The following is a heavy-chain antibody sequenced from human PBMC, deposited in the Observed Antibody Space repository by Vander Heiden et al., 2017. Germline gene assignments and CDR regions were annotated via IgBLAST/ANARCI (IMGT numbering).Heavy chain of an antibody. CDR1: GFTFSGYG. J-gene: IGHJ6*03. V-gene: IGHV3-33*01. CDR2: IWYDGSNK. Sequence: HVQLVESGGGVVQPGRSLRLSFAAAGFTFSGYGRHGVRQGPGKGLEWVAVIWYDGSNKYYADSVKGRFTISRDNSKNTLYLQMNSLRAEDTAVYYCARGGTTDYYYYYMDVWGKGTTVTVSS. CDR3: ARGGTTDYYYYYMDV. D-gene: IGHD1-7*01.